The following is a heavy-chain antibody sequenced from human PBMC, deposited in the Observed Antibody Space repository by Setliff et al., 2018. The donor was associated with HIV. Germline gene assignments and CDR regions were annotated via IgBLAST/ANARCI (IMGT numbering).Heavy chain of an antibody. J-gene: IGHJ4*02. V-gene: IGHV3-33*06. CDR3: AKGADYYGSGSYKDY. CDR2: IWYDGSNK. D-gene: IGHD3-10*01. CDR1: GFTFSSYG. Sequence: GGSLRLSCAASGFTFSSYGMHWVRQAPGKGLEWVAVIWYDGSNKYYADSVKGRFTISRDNSKNTLYLQMNSLRAEDTAVYYCAKGADYYGSGSYKDYWGQGTLVT.